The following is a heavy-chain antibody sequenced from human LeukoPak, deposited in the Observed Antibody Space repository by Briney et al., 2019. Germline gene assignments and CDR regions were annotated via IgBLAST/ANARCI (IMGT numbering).Heavy chain of an antibody. J-gene: IGHJ4*02. CDR1: GFTFSSYS. Sequence: GGSLRLSCAASGFTFSSYSMNWVRQAPGKGLEWVSSISSSSSYIYYADSVKGRFTISRDNAKNSLYLQMNSLRAEDTAVYYCARINYGDYVLVGEFHYWGQGTLVSVSS. CDR2: ISSSSSYI. CDR3: ARINYGDYVLVGEFHY. V-gene: IGHV3-21*01. D-gene: IGHD4-17*01.